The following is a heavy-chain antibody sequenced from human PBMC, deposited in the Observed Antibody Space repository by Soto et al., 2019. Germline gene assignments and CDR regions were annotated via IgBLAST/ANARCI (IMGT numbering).Heavy chain of an antibody. D-gene: IGHD6-19*01. V-gene: IGHV4-31*03. CDR3: ARGYSSGWYVFDY. CDR2: IYYSGST. J-gene: IGHJ4*02. Sequence: PSETLSLTCTVSGGSISSGGYYWSWIRQHPGKGLEWIGYIYYSGSTYYNPSLKSRVTISVDTSKNQFSLKLSSVTAAGTAVYYCARGYSSGWYVFDYWGQGTLVTVSS. CDR1: GGSISSGGYY.